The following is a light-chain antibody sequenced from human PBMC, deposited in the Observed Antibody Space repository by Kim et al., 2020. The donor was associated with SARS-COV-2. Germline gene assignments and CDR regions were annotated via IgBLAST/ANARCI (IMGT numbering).Light chain of an antibody. CDR3: QAWDSSTAAV. V-gene: IGLV3-1*01. J-gene: IGLJ1*01. CDR2: QDS. CDR1: KLGDKY. Sequence: SYELTQPPSVSVSPGQTASITCSGDKLGDKYACWYQQKPGQSPVLVIYQDSKRPSGIPERFSGSNSGNTATLTISGTQAMDEADHYCQAWDSSTAAVFGT.